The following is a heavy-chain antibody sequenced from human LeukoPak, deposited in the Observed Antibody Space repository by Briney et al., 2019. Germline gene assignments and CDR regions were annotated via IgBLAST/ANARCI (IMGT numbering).Heavy chain of an antibody. CDR2: ISWNSGSI. CDR3: ARDGYYDSSGYYWLAAYDY. D-gene: IGHD3-22*01. CDR1: GFTFDDYA. Sequence: GGSLRLSCAASGFTFDDYAMHWVRQAPGKGLEWVSGISWNSGSIGYADSVKGRFTISRDNAKNSLYLQMNSLRAEDTAVYYCARDGYYDSSGYYWLAAYDYWGQGTLVTVSS. J-gene: IGHJ4*02. V-gene: IGHV3-9*01.